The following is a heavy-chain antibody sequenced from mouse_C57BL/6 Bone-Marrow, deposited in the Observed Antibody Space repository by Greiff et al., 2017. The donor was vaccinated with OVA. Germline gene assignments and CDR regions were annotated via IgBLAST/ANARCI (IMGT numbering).Heavy chain of an antibody. Sequence: EVMLVESGGGLVQPGGSLSLSCAASGFTFTDYYMSWVRQPPGKALEWLGFIRNKANGYSTEYSAAVKFRFTISRDNSQSILYLQMNALRAEDSATYYCARGSSYFDYWGQGTTLTVSS. CDR2: IRNKANGYST. J-gene: IGHJ2*01. CDR1: GFTFTDYY. V-gene: IGHV7-3*01. CDR3: ARGSSYFDY. D-gene: IGHD1-1*01.